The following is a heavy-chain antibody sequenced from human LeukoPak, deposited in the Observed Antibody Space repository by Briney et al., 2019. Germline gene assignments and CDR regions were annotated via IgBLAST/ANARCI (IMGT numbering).Heavy chain of an antibody. V-gene: IGHV4-39*01. CDR1: GGYISSSSYY. Sequence: PSETLSLTCTVSGGYISSSSYYWGWIRQPPGKGLEGIGSIYYSGSTYYNPPLKRRVTISVDTSKTQFSRKLSSVTAADTSVYYCARVVVVPAAHDAFDIWSQGTMVTVSS. CDR2: IYYSGST. CDR3: ARVVVVPAAHDAFDI. D-gene: IGHD2-2*01. J-gene: IGHJ3*02.